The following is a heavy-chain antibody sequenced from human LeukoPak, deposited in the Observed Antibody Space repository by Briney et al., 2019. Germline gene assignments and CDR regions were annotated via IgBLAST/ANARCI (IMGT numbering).Heavy chain of an antibody. D-gene: IGHD4-11*01. Sequence: RASVKVSCKASGYTFTTYYMHWVRQAPGQGLEWMGIINPSGGSTSYAQKFQGRVTMTRDTSTSTVYMELSSLRSEDTAVYYCARRSNYFYYYYGMDVWGQGTRSPSP. J-gene: IGHJ6*02. CDR3: ARRSNYFYYYYGMDV. CDR2: INPSGGST. V-gene: IGHV1-46*01. CDR1: GYTFTTYY.